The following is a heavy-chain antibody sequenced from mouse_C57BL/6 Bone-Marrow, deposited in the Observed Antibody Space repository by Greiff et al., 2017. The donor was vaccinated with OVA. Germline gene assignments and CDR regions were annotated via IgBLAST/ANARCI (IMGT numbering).Heavy chain of an antibody. CDR3: TMAYYSNFDYYAMDY. CDR1: GYTFTSYW. V-gene: IGHV1-5*01. CDR2: IYPGNSDT. J-gene: IGHJ4*01. Sequence: VQLQQSGTVLARPGASVKMSCKTSGYTFTSYWMHWVKQRPGQGLEWIGAIYPGNSDTSYNQKFKGKAKLTAVTSASTAYMELSSLTNEDSAVYYCTMAYYSNFDYYAMDYWGQGTSVTVSS. D-gene: IGHD2-5*01.